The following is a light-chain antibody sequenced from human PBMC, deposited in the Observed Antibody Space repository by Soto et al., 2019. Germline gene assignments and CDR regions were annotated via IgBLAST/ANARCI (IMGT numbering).Light chain of an antibody. Sequence: QSVLTQPPSASGTPGQTVTISCSGSTSNIGNNTVNWYRQVPGTAPRLLIYGTNHRTSGVPDRFSGSKSGTSASLANSGLQSEDEANYFCAAWDDSLNGPVFGGGTKLTVL. J-gene: IGLJ3*02. CDR2: GTN. V-gene: IGLV1-44*01. CDR1: TSNIGNNT. CDR3: AAWDDSLNGPV.